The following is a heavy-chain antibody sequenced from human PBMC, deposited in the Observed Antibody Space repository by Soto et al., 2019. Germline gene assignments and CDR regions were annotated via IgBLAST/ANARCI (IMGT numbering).Heavy chain of an antibody. Sequence: GGSLRLSCAASGFTFSSYGMNWVRQAPGKGLEWVAVISYDGSNKYYADSVKGRFTISRDNSKNTLYLQMNSLRAEDTAVYYCAKDSHYSSGWSYPRFYYHYGMDVWGQGTTVTVSS. D-gene: IGHD6-19*01. CDR3: AKDSHYSSGWSYPRFYYHYGMDV. CDR2: ISYDGSNK. V-gene: IGHV3-30*18. CDR1: GFTFSSYG. J-gene: IGHJ6*02.